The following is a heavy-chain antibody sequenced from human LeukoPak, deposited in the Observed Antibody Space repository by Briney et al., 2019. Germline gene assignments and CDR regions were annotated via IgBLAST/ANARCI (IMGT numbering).Heavy chain of an antibody. CDR1: GFXLSGYW. CDR2: INSDESST. V-gene: IGHV3-74*01. Sequence: GGSLRLSCAASGFXLSGYWIHWVRQAPGKGLEWVSRINSDESSTSYADSVKGRFTISRDNAKNTLYLQMNSLRAEDSAVYYCARVLLEREARWGQGTLVTVSS. CDR3: ARVLLEREAR. D-gene: IGHD1-1*01. J-gene: IGHJ4*02.